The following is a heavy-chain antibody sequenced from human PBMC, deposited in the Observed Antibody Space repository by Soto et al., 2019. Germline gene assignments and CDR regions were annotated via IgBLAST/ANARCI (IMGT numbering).Heavy chain of an antibody. J-gene: IGHJ6*02. Sequence: EVQLVESGGDLVQPGRSLRLSCAASGFTFDDYAMHWVREVPGKGLQWVSGLSWNGVTIGYVASVKGRFTVSRDTAMKSLCLQRNVLRPDDTGLYYCAASRAYDCSDYSSFHYSMDVLGLATTVTVS. D-gene: IGHD3-22*01. CDR3: AASRAYDCSDYSSFHYSMDV. V-gene: IGHV3-9*01. CDR2: LSWNGVTI. CDR1: GFTFDDYA.